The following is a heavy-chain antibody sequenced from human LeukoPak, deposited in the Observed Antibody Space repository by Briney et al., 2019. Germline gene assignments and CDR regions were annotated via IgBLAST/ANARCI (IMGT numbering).Heavy chain of an antibody. D-gene: IGHD4/OR15-4a*01. CDR2: IYYSGST. Sequence: SETLSLTCTVSGGSIGIYYWNWIRQPPGKGLEWIGYIYYSGSTNYNPSLKSRVTTSVDTSKNQFSLKLRSVTAADTAVYYCARDKDYGFDYWGQGTLVTVSS. J-gene: IGHJ4*02. CDR1: GGSIGIYY. V-gene: IGHV4-59*01. CDR3: ARDKDYGFDY.